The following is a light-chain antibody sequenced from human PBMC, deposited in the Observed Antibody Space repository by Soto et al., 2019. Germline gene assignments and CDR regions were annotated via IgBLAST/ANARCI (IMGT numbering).Light chain of an antibody. Sequence: NFMLTQPHSVSGSPGKTVIISCTGSSGSIASNYVQWYQQRPGSAPATVIYEDYQRPSGVPDRFSGSIDISSNSASLTISGLKTEDEADYYCQSFDSTNVVFGGGTKLTVL. J-gene: IGLJ2*01. CDR2: EDY. CDR1: SGSIASNY. CDR3: QSFDSTNVV. V-gene: IGLV6-57*02.